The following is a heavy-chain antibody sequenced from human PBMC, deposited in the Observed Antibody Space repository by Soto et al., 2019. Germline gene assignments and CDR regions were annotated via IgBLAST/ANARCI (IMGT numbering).Heavy chain of an antibody. J-gene: IGHJ3*02. Sequence: ASVKVSCKSSGYTFTGYYMHWVRQAPGQGLEWMGWINPNSGGTNYAQKFQGRVTMTRDTSISTAYLQWSSLKASDTAMYYCARADIVVVPAAREPFDIWGQGTMVTVSS. CDR3: ARADIVVVPAAREPFDI. CDR2: INPNSGGT. V-gene: IGHV1-2*02. D-gene: IGHD2-2*01. CDR1: GYTFTGYY.